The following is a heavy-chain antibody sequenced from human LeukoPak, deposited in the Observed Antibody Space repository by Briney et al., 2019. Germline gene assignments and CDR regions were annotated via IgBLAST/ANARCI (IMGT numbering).Heavy chain of an antibody. CDR1: GGSISSYY. Sequence: SETLSLTCSVSGGSISSYYWSWIRQPPGKGLEWIGYIYYSGSTNYNPSLKSRVTISVDTSKNQFSLKLSSVTAADTAVYYCARDGYSGNDGLWGQGTLVTVSS. J-gene: IGHJ4*02. CDR2: IYYSGST. V-gene: IGHV4-59*01. CDR3: ARDGYSGNDGL. D-gene: IGHD5-12*01.